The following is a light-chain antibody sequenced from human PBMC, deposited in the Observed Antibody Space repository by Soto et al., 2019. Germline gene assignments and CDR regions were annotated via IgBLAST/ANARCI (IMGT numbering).Light chain of an antibody. CDR1: QSVSSSY. CDR3: QQYGSSPVT. V-gene: IGKV3D-20*01. CDR2: DAS. J-gene: IGKJ2*01. Sequence: EIVLTQSPGTLSLSPGERATLSCRASQSVSSSYLAWYQQKPGLAPRLLIYDASSRATGIPDRFSGSGSGTDFTLTISRLEPEDFAVYYCQQYGSSPVTFGQGTKLEIK.